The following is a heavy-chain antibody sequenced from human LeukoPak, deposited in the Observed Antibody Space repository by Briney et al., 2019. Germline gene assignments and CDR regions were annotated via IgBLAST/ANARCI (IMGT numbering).Heavy chain of an antibody. CDR1: DGSFSSSSYY. D-gene: IGHD5-18*01. CDR3: ARHEYSYGYAVAPFDY. V-gene: IGHV4-39*01. Sequence: SQTLSLTCTVSDGSFSSSSYYWGWIRQPPGKGLEWIGGIFYTGSTYYNPSLKSRVTISVDTSKNQFSLKLSSVTAADTAVYYCARHEYSYGYAVAPFDYWGQGTLVTVSS. CDR2: IFYTGST. J-gene: IGHJ4*02.